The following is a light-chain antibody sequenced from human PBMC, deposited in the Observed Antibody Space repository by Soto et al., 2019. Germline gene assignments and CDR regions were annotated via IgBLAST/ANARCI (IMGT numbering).Light chain of an antibody. J-gene: IGKJ2*01. CDR1: ESISSY. Sequence: DIQMTQSPSSLSASVGDRVTITCRASESISSYLNWYQKRPGKAPKLLIYAASSLQSGVPSRFSGSGSGTDFTLTISNLQPEDLATYFCQQTYSNSLYTFGQGTTLDIK. CDR3: QQTYSNSLYT. V-gene: IGKV1-39*01. CDR2: AAS.